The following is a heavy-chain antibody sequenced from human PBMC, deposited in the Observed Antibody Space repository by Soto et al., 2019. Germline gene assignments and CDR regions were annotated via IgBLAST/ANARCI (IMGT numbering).Heavy chain of an antibody. CDR2: TSGSGDRT. J-gene: IGHJ4*02. D-gene: IGHD5-18*01. CDR3: VKERSGHSYADS. V-gene: IGHV3-23*01. Sequence: EVQLLESGGGLVQPGGSLRLSCAASGFTFSNYALSWLRQPPGKGLEWVSATSGSGDRTYYADSVKGRFTISRDNSKNTLYLQMNSLRAEDSAVYYSVKERSGHSYADSWGQGTLVTVSS. CDR1: GFTFSNYA.